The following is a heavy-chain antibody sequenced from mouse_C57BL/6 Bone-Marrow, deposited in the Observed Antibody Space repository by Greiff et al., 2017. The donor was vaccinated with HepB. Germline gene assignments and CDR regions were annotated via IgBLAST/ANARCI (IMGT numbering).Heavy chain of an antibody. CDR3: TTVLFAY. CDR1: GFNIKDDY. J-gene: IGHJ2*01. V-gene: IGHV14-4*01. Sequence: EVQLVESGAELVRPGASVKLSCTASGFNIKDDYMHWVKQRPEQGLEWIGWIDPENGDTEYASKFQGKATITADTSSNTAYLQLSSLTSEDTAVYYCTTVLFAYWYQGTALTVTS. CDR2: IDPENGDT.